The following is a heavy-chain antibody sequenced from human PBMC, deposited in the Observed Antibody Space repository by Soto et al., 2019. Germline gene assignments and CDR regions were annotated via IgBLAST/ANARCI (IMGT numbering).Heavy chain of an antibody. CDR1: GGSISSGGYY. CDR3: ARVVVVTPHYYFDY. V-gene: IGHV4-31*03. D-gene: IGHD2-21*02. CDR2: IYYSGST. J-gene: IGHJ4*02. Sequence: SETLSLTCTVSGGSISSGGYYWSWIRQHPGKGLEWIGYIYYSGSTYYNPSLKSRVTISVDTSKNQFSLKLSSVTAADTAVYYCARVVVVTPHYYFDYWGQGTLVTVSS.